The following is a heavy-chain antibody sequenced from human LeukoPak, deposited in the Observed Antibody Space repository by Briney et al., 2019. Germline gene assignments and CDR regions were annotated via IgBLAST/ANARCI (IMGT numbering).Heavy chain of an antibody. CDR1: GFTFSSYG. CDR2: INQDGGEI. D-gene: IGHD2-8*02. Sequence: PGGSLRLSCGASGFTFSSYGMTWVRQAPGKGLEWVASINQDGGEIHYVDSVRGRFTISRDNSKSTLSLQMNSLRAEDTAIYYCATYRQVLLPFESWGQGTLVTVSS. CDR3: ATYRQVLLPFES. J-gene: IGHJ4*02. V-gene: IGHV3-7*03.